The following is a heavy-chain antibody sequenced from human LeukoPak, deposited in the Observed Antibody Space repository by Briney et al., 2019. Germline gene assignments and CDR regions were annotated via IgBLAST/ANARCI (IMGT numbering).Heavy chain of an antibody. D-gene: IGHD6-19*01. CDR3: AKIGVAGIYFDY. CDR1: GFTFSSYA. V-gene: IGHV3-23*01. CDR2: ISGSGGST. J-gene: IGHJ4*02. Sequence: GGSLRLSCAASGFTFSSYAMSWVRQAPGKGLEWVSAISGSGGSTYYADSVKGRFTIFRDNSKNTLYLQMNSLRAEDTAVYYCAKIGVAGIYFDYWGQGTLVTVSS.